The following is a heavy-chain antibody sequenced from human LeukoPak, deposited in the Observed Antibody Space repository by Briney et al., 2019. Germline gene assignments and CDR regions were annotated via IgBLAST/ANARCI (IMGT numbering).Heavy chain of an antibody. CDR3: ARGVAAGTYYYGMDV. J-gene: IGHJ6*02. Sequence: SETLSLTCAVYGGSFSGYYWSWIRQPPGKGLEWIGEINHSGSTNYNPSLKSRVTISVDTSKNQFSLKLSSVTAADTAVYYCARGVAAGTYYYGMDVWRQGTTVTVSS. CDR1: GGSFSGYY. CDR2: INHSGST. D-gene: IGHD6-13*01. V-gene: IGHV4-34*01.